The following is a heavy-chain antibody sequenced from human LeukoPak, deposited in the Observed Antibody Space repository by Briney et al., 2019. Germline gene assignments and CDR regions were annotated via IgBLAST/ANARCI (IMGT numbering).Heavy chain of an antibody. CDR3: ARGVWSEGY. CDR1: GFTFSSYA. Sequence: GASLRLSCAASGFTFSSYAMHWVRQAPGKGLEWVAVISYDGSNKYYADSVKGRFTISRDNSKNTLYLQMNSLRAEDTAVYYCARGVWSEGYWGQGTLVTVSS. CDR2: ISYDGSNK. V-gene: IGHV3-30-3*01. J-gene: IGHJ4*02. D-gene: IGHD1-26*01.